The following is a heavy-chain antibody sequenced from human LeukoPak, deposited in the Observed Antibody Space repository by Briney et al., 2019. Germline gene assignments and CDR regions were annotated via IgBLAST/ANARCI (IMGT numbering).Heavy chain of an antibody. CDR3: ANWLATISPEDGGFL. CDR2: ISGSGGST. D-gene: IGHD5-12*01. J-gene: IGHJ4*02. Sequence: PGEPLRLSCAASGFTFSSYAMSWVRQAPGKGLEWFSAISGSGGSTYYADSVKGRFTISRDNSKNTLYLQMNSLRAEDTAVYYCANWLATISPEDGGFLWGQGTLVTVSS. V-gene: IGHV3-23*01. CDR1: GFTFSSYA.